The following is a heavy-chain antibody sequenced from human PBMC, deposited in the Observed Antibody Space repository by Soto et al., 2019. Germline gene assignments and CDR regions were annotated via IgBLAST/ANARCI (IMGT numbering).Heavy chain of an antibody. D-gene: IGHD2-21*02. V-gene: IGHV1-18*01. CDR2: ISAYNGNT. J-gene: IGHJ6*02. CDR1: GYTFTSYG. Sequence: EASVKVSCTASGYTFTSYGISWVRQAPGQGLEWMGWISAYNGNTNYAQKLQGRVTMTTDTSTSTAYMELRSLRSDDTAVYYCARVLLRGNSTDYGMDVWGQGTTVTVS. CDR3: ARVLLRGNSTDYGMDV.